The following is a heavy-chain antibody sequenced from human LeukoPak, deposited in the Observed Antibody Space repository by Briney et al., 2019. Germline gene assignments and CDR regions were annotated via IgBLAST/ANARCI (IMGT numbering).Heavy chain of an antibody. CDR3: ARETYYSDSSGYSNPDY. Sequence: PSETLSLTCTVSGGSISSGSYYWSWIRQPAGKGLEWIGRIYTSGSTNYNPSLKSRVTISVDTSKNQFSLKLSSVTAADTAVYYCARETYYSDSSGYSNPDYWRQGTLVTVSS. D-gene: IGHD3-22*01. CDR2: IYTSGST. J-gene: IGHJ4*02. V-gene: IGHV4-61*02. CDR1: GGSISSGSYY.